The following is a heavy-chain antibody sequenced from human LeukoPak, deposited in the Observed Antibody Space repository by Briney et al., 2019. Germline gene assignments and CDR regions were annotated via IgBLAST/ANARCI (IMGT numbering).Heavy chain of an antibody. CDR2: IYYGGST. V-gene: IGHV4-59*11. CDR3: ARAYYYDSSDYWEYFDS. CDR1: GGSMNSHY. D-gene: IGHD3-22*01. Sequence: SETLSLTCNVSGGSMNSHYWSWLRQPPGKGLEWIGYIYYGGSTNYNPSLKSRVTILLDTSEKQFSLKLSSLTAADTAAYYCARAYYYDSSDYWEYFDSWGQGTLVTVS. J-gene: IGHJ4*02.